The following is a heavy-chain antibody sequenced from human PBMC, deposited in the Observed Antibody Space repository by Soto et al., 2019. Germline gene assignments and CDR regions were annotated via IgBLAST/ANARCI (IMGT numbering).Heavy chain of an antibody. V-gene: IGHV1-2*02. CDR1: GYTFTEYY. D-gene: IGHD3-10*01. CDR2: INPRTGDT. J-gene: IGHJ4*02. CDR3: ARVPFGGGAPYYFDY. Sequence: QVQLVQSGAGVKKPGASVQVSCKASGYTFTEYYLYWVRQAPGQGPEWLGGINPRTGDTNQAQKFKGGVSITRDMSLTTAYIETHRLTSDNTAEDYCARVPFGGGAPYYFDYWGQGSLVTGSA.